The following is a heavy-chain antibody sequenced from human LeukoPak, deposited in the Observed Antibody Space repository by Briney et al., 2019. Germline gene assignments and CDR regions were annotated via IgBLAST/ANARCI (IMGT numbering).Heavy chain of an antibody. V-gene: IGHV4-34*01. J-gene: IGHJ4*02. D-gene: IGHD2-15*01. Sequence: SETLSLTCAVYGGSFSGYYWSWIRQPPGKGLEWIGEINHSGSTNYNPSLKSRVTISVDTSKNQFSLKLSSVTAADTAVYYCVVVVAATIDNWGQGTLVTVSS. CDR3: VVVVAATIDN. CDR2: INHSGST. CDR1: GGSFSGYY.